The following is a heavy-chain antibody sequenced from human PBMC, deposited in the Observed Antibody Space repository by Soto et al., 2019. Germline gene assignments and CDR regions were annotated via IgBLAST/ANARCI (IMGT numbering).Heavy chain of an antibody. J-gene: IGHJ6*02. D-gene: IGHD2-15*01. CDR2: IIPIFGTA. CDR1: GGTFSSYA. Sequence: QVQLVQSGAEVKKPGSSVKVSCKASGGTFSSYAISWVRQAPGQGLEWMGGIIPIFGTANYAQKFQGRVTITAAESTSTGYMELNSLRSEDTAVYYCANHVVVVAATRSYYYYGMDVWGQGTTVTVSS. V-gene: IGHV1-69*01. CDR3: ANHVVVVAATRSYYYYGMDV.